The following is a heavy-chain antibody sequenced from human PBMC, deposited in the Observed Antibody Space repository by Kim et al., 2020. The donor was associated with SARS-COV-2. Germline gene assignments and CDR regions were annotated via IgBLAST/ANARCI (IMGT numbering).Heavy chain of an antibody. CDR2: P. D-gene: IGHD2-21*02. V-gene: IGHV1-69*06. Sequence: PTYEHPLRGRVTITEDTSASTAYMGLSSLRSEDTSIYYCARTAGSPYFFDYWGQGTLVTVSS. CDR3: ARTAGSPYFFDY. J-gene: IGHJ4*02.